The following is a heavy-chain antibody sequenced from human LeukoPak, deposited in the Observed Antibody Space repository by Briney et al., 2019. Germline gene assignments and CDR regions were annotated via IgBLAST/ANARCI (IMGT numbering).Heavy chain of an antibody. V-gene: IGHV3-23*01. CDR2: ISAGGGGT. Sequence: TGGSLRLSCQGSGFTFGDYAMSWVRQAPGEGPQWVSTISAGGGGTFYVDSVQGRFSVSRDNSKNTLYLQMNSLRVDDTAIYYCAKAKFLRFDPWGPGTLVTVSS. CDR1: GFTFGDYA. CDR3: AKAKFLRFDP. J-gene: IGHJ5*02. D-gene: IGHD3-3*01.